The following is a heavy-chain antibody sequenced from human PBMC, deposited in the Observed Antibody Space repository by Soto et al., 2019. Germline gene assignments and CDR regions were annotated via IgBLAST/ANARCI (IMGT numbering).Heavy chain of an antibody. J-gene: IGHJ5*02. Sequence: EPLPLTGSVAGDCVSSGDYYWSWIRQPPGKGLEWIGHVYFSGSTNYIPSLKSRLTMSVDTAKNQFSLKLNDVTAADTAVYYCERIPVDTYMIYWSDPWGQGTQVTVSS. D-gene: IGHD3-16*01. CDR3: ERIPVDTYMIYWSDP. CDR2: VYFSGST. V-gene: IGHV4-61*08. CDR1: GDCVSSGDYY.